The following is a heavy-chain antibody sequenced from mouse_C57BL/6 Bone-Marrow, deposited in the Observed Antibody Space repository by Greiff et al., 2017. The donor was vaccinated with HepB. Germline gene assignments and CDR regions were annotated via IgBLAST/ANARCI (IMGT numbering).Heavy chain of an antibody. CDR2: IRLKSDNYAT. Sequence: EVQLQQSGGGLVQPGGSMKLSCVASGFTFSNYWMNWVRQSPEKGLEWVAQIRLKSDNYATHYAESVKGRFTISRDDSKSSVYLQMNNLRAEDTGVYYCTGTTGDYFDDWGKGTTLTVSS. CDR1: GFTFSNYW. V-gene: IGHV6-3*01. D-gene: IGHD4-1*02. J-gene: IGHJ2*01. CDR3: TGTTGDYFDD.